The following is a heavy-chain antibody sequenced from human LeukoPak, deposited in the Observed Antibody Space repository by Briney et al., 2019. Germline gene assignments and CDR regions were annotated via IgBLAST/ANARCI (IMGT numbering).Heavy chain of an antibody. J-gene: IGHJ4*02. CDR3: AKEGSRPYFDY. Sequence: GGSLRLSCAASGFDFSSYSMNWVRQAPGKGLEWVSPYYADSVKGRFTISRDNSKNTLYLQMNSLRAEDTAVYYCAKEGSRPYFDYWGQGTLVTVSS. CDR1: GFDFSSYS. V-gene: IGHV3-23*01.